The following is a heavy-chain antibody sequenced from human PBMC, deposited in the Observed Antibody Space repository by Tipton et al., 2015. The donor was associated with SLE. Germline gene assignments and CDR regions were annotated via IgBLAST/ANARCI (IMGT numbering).Heavy chain of an antibody. CDR3: ARFVWLAFDY. V-gene: IGHV4-59*08. CDR2: IYYSGST. CDR1: GVSISSYY. D-gene: IGHD6-19*01. Sequence: TLSLTCTVSGVSISSYYWSWIRQPPGKGLEWIGYIYYSGSTNYNPSLKSRVTISVDTSKNQFSLKLSSVTAADTAVYYCARFVWLAFDYGGQGTLVTVSS. J-gene: IGHJ4*02.